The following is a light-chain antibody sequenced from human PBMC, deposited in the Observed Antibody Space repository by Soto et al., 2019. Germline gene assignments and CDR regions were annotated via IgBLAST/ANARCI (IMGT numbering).Light chain of an antibody. V-gene: IGKV3-11*01. CDR1: QSVSSS. Sequence: EIVLTQSPATLSLSPGERATLSCRASQSVSSSLAWYQQKPGQAPSLLIYDASNRATGIPARFSGSGSGTDFTLTISSLDSEDFAVYYCQQRSTWPLTFGGGTKVEIK. CDR2: DAS. J-gene: IGKJ4*01. CDR3: QQRSTWPLT.